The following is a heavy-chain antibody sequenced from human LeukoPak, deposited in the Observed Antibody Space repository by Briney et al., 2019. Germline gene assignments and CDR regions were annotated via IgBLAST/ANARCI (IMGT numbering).Heavy chain of an antibody. CDR2: ISYDGSNK. CDR3: ARKGYYYDSSGYQGAFDI. Sequence: GGSLRLSCAASGFTFSSYAMHWVRQAPGKGLEWVAVISYDGSNKYYADSVKGRFTISRDNSKNTLYLQMNSPRAEDTAVYYCARKGYYYDSSGYQGAFDIWGQGTMVTVSS. CDR1: GFTFSSYA. V-gene: IGHV3-30-3*01. J-gene: IGHJ3*02. D-gene: IGHD3-22*01.